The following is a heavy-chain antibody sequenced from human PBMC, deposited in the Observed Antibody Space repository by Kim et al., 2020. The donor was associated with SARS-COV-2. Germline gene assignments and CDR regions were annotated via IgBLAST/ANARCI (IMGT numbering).Heavy chain of an antibody. CDR1: GFTFSSYG. J-gene: IGHJ6*02. Sequence: GGSLRLSCAASGFTFSSYGMHWVRQAPGKGLEWVAVIWYDGSNKYYADSVKGRFTISRDNSKNTLYLQMNSLRAEDTAVYYCARVYHSSGYYPHYYYYGMDVWGQGTTVTVSS. D-gene: IGHD3-22*01. CDR3: ARVYHSSGYYPHYYYYGMDV. CDR2: IWYDGSNK. V-gene: IGHV3-33*01.